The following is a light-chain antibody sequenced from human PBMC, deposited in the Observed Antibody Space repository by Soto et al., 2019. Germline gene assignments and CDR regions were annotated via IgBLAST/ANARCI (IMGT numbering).Light chain of an antibody. CDR3: SSFTSSVTYV. J-gene: IGLJ1*01. Sequence: QSALTQPPSVSGSPGQSVTISCTGTSSDVGSYNRVSWYQQPPGTAPKLVIYEVSNRPSGVPDRFSGSKSGNTASLTISGLQAEDEADYYCSSFTSSVTYVFGTGTKLTVL. CDR2: EVS. V-gene: IGLV2-18*02. CDR1: SSDVGSYNR.